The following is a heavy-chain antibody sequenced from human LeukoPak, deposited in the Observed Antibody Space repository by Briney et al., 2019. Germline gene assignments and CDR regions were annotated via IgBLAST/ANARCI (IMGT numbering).Heavy chain of an antibody. CDR2: ISSSSSYI. V-gene: IGHV3-21*01. CDR1: GFTFSSYS. D-gene: IGHD1-26*01. CDR3: ARSRIVGVYDAFDI. Sequence: GGSLRLSCAASGFTFSSYSMNWVRQAPGKGLEWVSSISSSSSYIYYADSVKGRFTISRDNAKNSLYLQMNSLRAEDTAVYYCARSRIVGVYDAFDIWGQGTMVTVSS. J-gene: IGHJ3*02.